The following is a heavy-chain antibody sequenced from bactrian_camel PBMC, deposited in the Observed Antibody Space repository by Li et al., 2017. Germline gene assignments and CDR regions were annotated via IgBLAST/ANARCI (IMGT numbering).Heavy chain of an antibody. CDR3: AEGDGKGGYWVSSYDNEYEAFAY. CDR1: GYTVSRNC. CDR2: IDSDGST. Sequence: VQLVESGGGSVQTGGSLRLSCLALGYTVSRNCMGWFRQVPGLEREGVATIDSDGSTAYADSVLGRFTISRDNAKSTVYLQLNSLKTEDMGMYYCAEGDGKGGYWVSSYDNEYEAFAYWGQGTQVTVS. D-gene: IGHD4*01. J-gene: IGHJ6*01. V-gene: IGHV3S53*01.